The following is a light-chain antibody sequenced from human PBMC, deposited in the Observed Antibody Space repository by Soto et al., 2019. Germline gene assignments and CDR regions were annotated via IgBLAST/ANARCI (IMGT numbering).Light chain of an antibody. Sequence: QAVRTQPASVSGSPGQSITISCTGTSSDVGAYIYVSWYQHHPGKAPKVMIYEVTNRPSGVSDRFSGSKSGNTASLTISGLQAEDEADYYCCSYTSSRTYVFGTGTKVTVL. CDR2: EVT. CDR3: CSYTSSRTYV. J-gene: IGLJ1*01. CDR1: SSDVGAYIY. V-gene: IGLV2-14*01.